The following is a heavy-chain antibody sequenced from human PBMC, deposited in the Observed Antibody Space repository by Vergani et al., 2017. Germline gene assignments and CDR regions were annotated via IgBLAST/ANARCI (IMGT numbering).Heavy chain of an antibody. CDR3: AQILDYYDSSGSSDY. J-gene: IGHJ4*02. Sequence: EVQLVETGGGLIQPGGSLRLSCAASGFTVSSNYMSWVRQAPGKGLEWVSVIYSGGSTYYADSVKGRFTISRDNSKNPLYLQMTSLRAEDTAVYYCAQILDYYDSSGSSDYWGQGTLVTVSS. CDR1: GFTVSSNY. D-gene: IGHD3-22*01. V-gene: IGHV3-53*02. CDR2: IYSGGST.